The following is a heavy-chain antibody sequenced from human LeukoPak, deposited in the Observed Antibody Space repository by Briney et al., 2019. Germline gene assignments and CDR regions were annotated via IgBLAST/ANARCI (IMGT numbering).Heavy chain of an antibody. D-gene: IGHD3-10*01. Sequence: SETLSLTCTVSGDSVRSDSHYWSWIRQPPGKGLELIGYIYYSGSTNYNPSLKSRVTISIDTSKNQFSLKLSSVTAADTAVYYCTRDLPRGFGELWSQETLVTVSS. CDR3: TRDLPRGFGEL. CDR2: IYYSGST. J-gene: IGHJ4*02. V-gene: IGHV4-61*01. CDR1: GDSVRSDSHY.